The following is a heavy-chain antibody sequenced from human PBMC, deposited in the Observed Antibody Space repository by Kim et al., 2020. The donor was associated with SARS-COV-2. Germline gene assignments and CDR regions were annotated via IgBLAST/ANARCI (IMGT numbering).Heavy chain of an antibody. V-gene: IGHV3-23*01. Sequence: ADSVKGRFTLSRDNSKNTLYLQMNSLRAEDTAVYYCAKGREAATTFFDYWGQGTLVTVSS. D-gene: IGHD2-15*01. J-gene: IGHJ4*02. CDR3: AKGREAATTFFDY.